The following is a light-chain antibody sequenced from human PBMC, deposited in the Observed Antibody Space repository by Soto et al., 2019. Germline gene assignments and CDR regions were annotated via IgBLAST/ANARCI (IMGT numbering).Light chain of an antibody. V-gene: IGKV3-11*01. Sequence: EIVLTQSPATLSLSPGERATLSCRASQSVSSYLDWYQQKPGQAPRLLIYDASNMATGIPARFSGSGSGTDFTLTISSLEPEDFAVYYCQQRSNWPLTFGGGTKVEIK. CDR2: DAS. CDR3: QQRSNWPLT. J-gene: IGKJ4*01. CDR1: QSVSSY.